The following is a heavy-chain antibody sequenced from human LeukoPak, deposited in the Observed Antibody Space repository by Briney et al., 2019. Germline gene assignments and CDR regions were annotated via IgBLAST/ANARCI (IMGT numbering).Heavy chain of an antibody. CDR3: ARDRGYNTIYYYYMDV. J-gene: IGHJ6*03. CDR2: ISYDGSNK. CDR1: GFTFSSYA. Sequence: GGSLRLSCAASGFTFSSYAMHWVRQAPGKGLEWVAVISYDGSNKYYADSVKGRFTISRDNSKNTLYLQMNSLRADDTAVYYCARDRGYNTIYYYYMDVWGKGTTVTIPS. D-gene: IGHD5-12*01. V-gene: IGHV3-30*04.